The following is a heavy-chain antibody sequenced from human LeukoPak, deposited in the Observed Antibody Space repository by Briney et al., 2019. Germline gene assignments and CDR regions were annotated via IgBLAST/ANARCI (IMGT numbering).Heavy chain of an antibody. CDR3: ARGRDYYDSSGYLSDAFDI. J-gene: IGHJ3*02. CDR1: GGSISSYY. V-gene: IGHV4-59*01. Sequence: SETLSLTCTVSGGSISSYYWSWIRQSPGKGLEWIGYIYYSGSTNYNPSLKSRVTISVDTSKNQFSLKLSSVTAADTAVYYCARGRDYYDSSGYLSDAFDIWGQGTMVTVSS. D-gene: IGHD3-22*01. CDR2: IYYSGST.